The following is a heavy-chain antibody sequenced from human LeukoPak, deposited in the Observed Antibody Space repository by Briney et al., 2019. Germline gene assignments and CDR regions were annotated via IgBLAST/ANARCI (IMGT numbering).Heavy chain of an antibody. Sequence: GGSLRLSCAASGFSFSIYWMSWVRQAPGKGLEWVAYIKQDGSEKYYVDSVKGRFTISRDNAKNSLFLQMNSLRVEDTAVYYCAREGGFCSGGSCWGAFDIWGQGTMVTVSS. V-gene: IGHV3-7*01. J-gene: IGHJ3*02. CDR3: AREGGFCSGGSCWGAFDI. CDR2: IKQDGSEK. CDR1: GFSFSIYW. D-gene: IGHD2-15*01.